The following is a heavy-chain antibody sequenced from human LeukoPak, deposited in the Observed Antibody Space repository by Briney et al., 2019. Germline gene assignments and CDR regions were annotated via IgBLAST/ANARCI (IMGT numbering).Heavy chain of an antibody. CDR3: ARASWSGSYCFGY. D-gene: IGHD1-26*01. CDR1: GGTFSSYA. V-gene: IGHV1-69*01. Sequence: SVKVSCKASGGTFSSYAISWVRQAPGQGLEWMGGIIPIFGTANYAQKFQGRVTITADESTSTAYMELSSLRSEDTAVYSCARASWSGSYCFGYWGQGTLVTVSS. CDR2: IIPIFGTA. J-gene: IGHJ4*02.